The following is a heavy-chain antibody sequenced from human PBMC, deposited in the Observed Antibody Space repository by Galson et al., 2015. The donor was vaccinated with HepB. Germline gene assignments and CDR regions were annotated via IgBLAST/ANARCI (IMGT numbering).Heavy chain of an antibody. CDR3: AKETYDFWSGGDACWFDP. V-gene: IGHV3-30*18. D-gene: IGHD3-3*01. J-gene: IGHJ5*02. CDR1: GFTFSSYG. CDR2: ISYDGSNK. Sequence: SLRLSCAASGFTFSSYGMHWVRQAPGKGLEWVAVISYDGSNKYYADSVKGRFTISRDNSKNTLYLQMNSLRAEDTAVYYCAKETYDFWSGGDACWFDPWGQGTLVTVSS.